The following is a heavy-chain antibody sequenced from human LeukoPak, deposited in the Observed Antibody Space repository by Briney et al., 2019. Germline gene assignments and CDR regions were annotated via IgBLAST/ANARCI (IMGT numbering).Heavy chain of an antibody. J-gene: IGHJ3*02. V-gene: IGHV3-74*01. CDR2: ITSDGSTT. CDR1: GFTFSSYW. D-gene: IGHD3-22*01. Sequence: QPGGSLRLSCAASGFTFSSYWMHWVRQAPGKGLVWVSRITSDGSTTAYADSVKGRFTISRDNAKNTLYLQMNSLRAEDTAVFYCARGGLDYYDSSGSLYAFDIWGQGTLVTVSS. CDR3: ARGGLDYYDSSGSLYAFDI.